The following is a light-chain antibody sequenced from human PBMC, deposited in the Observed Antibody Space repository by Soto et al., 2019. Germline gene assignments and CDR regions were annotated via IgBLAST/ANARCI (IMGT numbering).Light chain of an antibody. CDR2: DAS. CDR1: ESVFGY. V-gene: IGKV3-11*01. CDR3: QQYNNWPFS. J-gene: IGKJ5*01. Sequence: DIVLTQSPCTLSWSPGERATLSCRASESVFGYLAWYQHKPGQAPRLLIYDASNRATGVPARFSGTGYETDFNLTISGLQSEDSAVYFCQQYNNWPFSFGQGTRLEIK.